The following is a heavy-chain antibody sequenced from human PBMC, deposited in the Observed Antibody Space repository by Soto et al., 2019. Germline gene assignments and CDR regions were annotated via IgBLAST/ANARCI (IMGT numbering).Heavy chain of an antibody. J-gene: IGHJ4*02. V-gene: IGHV3-23*01. D-gene: IGHD3-9*01. CDR1: GFPFSSYA. CDR2: ISGSGGST. CDR3: AKDRYYDILTGSPGDY. Sequence: GSLRLSCAASGFPFSSYAMSWVRQDPGKGLEWVSAISGSGGSTYYADSVKGRFTISRDNSKNTLYLQMNSLRAEDTAVYYCAKDRYYDILTGSPGDYWGQGTLVTVSS.